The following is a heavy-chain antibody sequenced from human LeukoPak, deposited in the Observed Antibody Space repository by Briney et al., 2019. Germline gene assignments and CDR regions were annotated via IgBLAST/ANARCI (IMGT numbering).Heavy chain of an antibody. D-gene: IGHD5-18*01. CDR2: INPNSGGT. Sequence: EASVTVSCKASGYTFTGYYMHWVRQAPGQGLEWMGWINPNSGGTNYAQKFQGRVTMTRDTSISTAYMELSRLRSDDTAVYYCASDHVNSYGYYFDYWGQGTLVTVSS. CDR1: GYTFTGYY. V-gene: IGHV1-2*02. J-gene: IGHJ4*02. CDR3: ASDHVNSYGYYFDY.